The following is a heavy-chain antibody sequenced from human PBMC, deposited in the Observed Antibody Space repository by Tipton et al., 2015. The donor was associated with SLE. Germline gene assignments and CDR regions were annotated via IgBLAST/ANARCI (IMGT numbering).Heavy chain of an antibody. CDR1: GGSFSGYY. CDR3: ARGAHYDFWSGYSPFDY. V-gene: IGHV4-34*01. D-gene: IGHD3-3*01. CDR2: INHSGST. Sequence: TLSLTCVVYGGSFSGYYWSWIRQPPGKGLEWIGEINHSGSTNYNPSLKSRVTISVDTSKNQFSLKLSSVTAADTAVYYCARGAHYDFWSGYSPFDYWGQGTLVTVSS. J-gene: IGHJ4*02.